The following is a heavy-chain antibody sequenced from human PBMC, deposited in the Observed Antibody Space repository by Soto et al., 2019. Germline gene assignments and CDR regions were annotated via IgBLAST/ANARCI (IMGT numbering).Heavy chain of an antibody. J-gene: IGHJ6*02. CDR3: ARGLSLAGLYYGMDV. CDR1: GGSISSGGYY. D-gene: IGHD6-6*01. V-gene: IGHV4-31*03. CDR2: NYYRGIT. Sequence: QVQLQESGPGLVKPSQTLSLTCTVSGGSISSGGYYWTWIRQHPGKGLEWIGYNYYRGITYYNPSLKSRVTISLDTSKNQFSLKQISVTAADTAVYYCARGLSLAGLYYGMDVWGQGTTVTVSS.